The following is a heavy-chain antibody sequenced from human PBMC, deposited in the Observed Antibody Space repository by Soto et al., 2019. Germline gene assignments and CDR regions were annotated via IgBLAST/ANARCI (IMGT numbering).Heavy chain of an antibody. D-gene: IGHD2-15*01. Sequence: SVKVSCKASGGTFSSYAISWVRQAPGQGLEWMGGIIPIFGTANYAQKFQGRVTITTDESTSTAYMELSSLRSEDTAVYYCARAGYCSGGSCFDNWFDPWGQGTLVTVSS. CDR2: IIPIFGTA. J-gene: IGHJ5*02. CDR3: ARAGYCSGGSCFDNWFDP. V-gene: IGHV1-69*05. CDR1: GGTFSSYA.